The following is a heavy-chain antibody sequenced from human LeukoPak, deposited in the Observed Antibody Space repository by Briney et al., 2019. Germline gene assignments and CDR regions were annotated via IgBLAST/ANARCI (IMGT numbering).Heavy chain of an antibody. D-gene: IGHD3-3*01. J-gene: IGHJ4*02. V-gene: IGHV4-4*07. CDR3: ARDWSYDFGVGGGPVDY. Sequence: SETLSLTCTVSGGSISSYYWSWIRQPAGKGLEWIGRIYTSGSTNYNPSLKSRVTMSVDTSKNQFSLQLNSVTPEDTAVYYCARDWSYDFGVGGGPVDYWGQGTLVTVSS. CDR1: GGSISSYY. CDR2: IYTSGST.